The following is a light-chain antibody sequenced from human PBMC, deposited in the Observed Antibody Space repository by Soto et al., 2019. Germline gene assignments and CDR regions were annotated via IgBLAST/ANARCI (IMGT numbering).Light chain of an antibody. Sequence: DIQMPQSPSTLSGSVGDRVTITCRASQTISSWLAWYQQKPGKAPKLLIYKASTLKSGVPARFRGRGSGTAFTLSISSLQPDDFATYYCQHYYSYAEAFGHRTKVVLK. CDR1: QTISSW. CDR3: QHYYSYAEA. V-gene: IGKV1-5*03. J-gene: IGKJ1*01. CDR2: KAS.